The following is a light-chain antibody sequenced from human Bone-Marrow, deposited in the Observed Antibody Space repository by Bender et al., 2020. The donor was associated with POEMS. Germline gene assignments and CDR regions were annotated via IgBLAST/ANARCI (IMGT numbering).Light chain of an antibody. CDR1: SSNTGSGYD. CDR2: GNR. V-gene: IGLV1-40*01. J-gene: IGLJ3*02. Sequence: QSVLTQPPSVSGAPGQRVTISCTGSSSNTGSGYDINWYQQLPGTAPKLLIYGNRNRPSGVSDRFSASKSGPSASLAITGLQAEDEGHYHCQSYDSSLSGWVFGGGTKLTVL. CDR3: QSYDSSLSGWV.